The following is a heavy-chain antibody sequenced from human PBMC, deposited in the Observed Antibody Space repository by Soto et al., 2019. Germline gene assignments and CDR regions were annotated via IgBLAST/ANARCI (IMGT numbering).Heavy chain of an antibody. D-gene: IGHD6-19*01. V-gene: IGHV4-31*03. CDR3: ARAGYSSGWYPHYYYGMEV. CDR2: IYYSGST. CDR1: GGSISSGGYY. Sequence: ASETLSLTCTVSGGSISSGGYYWSWIRQHPGKGLEWIGYIYYSGSTYYNPSLKSRVTISVDTSKNQFSLKLSSVTAADTAVYYCARAGYSSGWYPHYYYGMEVWGQGTTVNVSS. J-gene: IGHJ6*02.